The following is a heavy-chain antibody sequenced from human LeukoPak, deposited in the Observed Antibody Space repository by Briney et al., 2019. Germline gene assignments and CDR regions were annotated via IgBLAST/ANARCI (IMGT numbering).Heavy chain of an antibody. CDR3: AGYCSSTSCPQTDY. V-gene: IGHV3-74*01. CDR1: GFTFSSYW. D-gene: IGHD2-2*01. CDR2: INSDGSST. J-gene: IGHJ4*02. Sequence: GGSLRLSCAASGFTFSSYWMHWVRQAPGKGLVWVSRINSDGSSTSYADSVKGRFTISRDNAKNTLYLKMNSLRAEDTAVYYCAGYCSSTSCPQTDYWGQGTLVTVSS.